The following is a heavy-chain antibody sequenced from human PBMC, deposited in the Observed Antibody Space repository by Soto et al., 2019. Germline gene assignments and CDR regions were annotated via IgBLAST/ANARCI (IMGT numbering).Heavy chain of an antibody. V-gene: IGHV5-51*01. CDR2: IYPGDSDT. D-gene: IGHD3-10*01. J-gene: IGHJ6*02. CDR1: GYSLTSYW. Sequence: ESMKMSCKGSGYSLTSYWIGWVRQMPGKGLEWMGIIYPGDSDTRYSPSFQGQVTISADKSISTAYLQWSSLKASDTAMYYCARPSRAGYYGMDVWGQGTTVTVSS. CDR3: ARPSRAGYYGMDV.